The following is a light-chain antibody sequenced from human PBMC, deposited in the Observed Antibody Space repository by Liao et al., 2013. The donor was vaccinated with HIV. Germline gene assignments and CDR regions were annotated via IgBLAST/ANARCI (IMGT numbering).Light chain of an antibody. J-gene: IGLJ3*02. Sequence: SYELTQPPSVSVSPGQTASITCSGDKLGDKYVCWYQQKPGQSPVVVIFQDSTRPSGIPDRFSGSSSGTTVTLTISGVQAEDEADYYCQSADSSGTCPVFGGGTKLTVL. CDR2: QDS. CDR3: QSADSSGTCPV. V-gene: IGLV3-25*03. CDR1: KLGDKY.